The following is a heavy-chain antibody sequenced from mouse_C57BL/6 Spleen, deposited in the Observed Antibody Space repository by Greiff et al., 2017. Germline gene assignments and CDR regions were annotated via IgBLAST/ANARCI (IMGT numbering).Heavy chain of an antibody. CDR2: ISSGSSTI. V-gene: IGHV5-17*01. J-gene: IGHJ4*01. D-gene: IGHD1-1*01. Sequence: DVQLVESGGGLVKPGGSLKLSCAASGFTFSDYGMHWVRQAPEKGLEWVAYISSGSSTIYYADTVKGRFTISRDNAKNTLFLQMTSLRSEDTAMYYCARRIITTVVATSYYAMDYWGQGTSVTVSS. CDR1: GFTFSDYG. CDR3: ARRIITTVVATSYYAMDY.